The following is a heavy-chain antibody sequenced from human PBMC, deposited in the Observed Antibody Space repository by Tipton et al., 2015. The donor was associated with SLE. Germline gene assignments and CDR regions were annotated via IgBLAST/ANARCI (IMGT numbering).Heavy chain of an antibody. CDR1: GGSISSGGYY. CDR3: ASLTIDTASSDY. D-gene: IGHD5-18*01. CDR2: IYYSGST. V-gene: IGHV4-31*02. Sequence: LRLSCTVSGGSISSGGYYWSWIRQHPGKGLEWIGYIYYSGSTYYNPSLKSRVTISVDTSKNQFSLKLSSVTAADTAVYYCASLTIDTASSDYWGQGTLVTVSS. J-gene: IGHJ4*02.